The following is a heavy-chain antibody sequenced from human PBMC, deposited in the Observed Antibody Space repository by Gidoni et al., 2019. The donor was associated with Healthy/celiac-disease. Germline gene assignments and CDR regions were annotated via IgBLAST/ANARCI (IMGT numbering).Heavy chain of an antibody. CDR3: AKRNPAYYYDSSGYYWFDP. CDR1: GFPFSSYA. J-gene: IGHJ5*02. D-gene: IGHD3-22*01. V-gene: IGHV3-23*01. Sequence: EVQLLESGGGLVQPGGSLRLSCAASGFPFSSYAMSWVRQAPGKGLEWVSAISGSGGSTYYADSVKGRFTISRDNSKNTLYLQMNSLRAEDTAVYYCAKRNPAYYYDSSGYYWFDPWGQGTLVTVSS. CDR2: ISGSGGST.